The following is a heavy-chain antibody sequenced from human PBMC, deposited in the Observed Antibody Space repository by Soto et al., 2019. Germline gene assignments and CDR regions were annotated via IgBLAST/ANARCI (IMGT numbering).Heavy chain of an antibody. J-gene: IGHJ5*01. CDR2: IYKSATT. Sequence: SETLSLTCSVSGDSISNLDYFWAWIRQPPGQALECIGYIYKSATTYYNPSFESRVAISVDTSKSQFSLNVTSVTAADTAVYFCARGRYCLTGRCFPNWFDSWGQGALVTVPQ. V-gene: IGHV4-30-4*01. CDR3: ARGRYCLTGRCFPNWFDS. D-gene: IGHD7-27*01. CDR1: GDSISNLDYF.